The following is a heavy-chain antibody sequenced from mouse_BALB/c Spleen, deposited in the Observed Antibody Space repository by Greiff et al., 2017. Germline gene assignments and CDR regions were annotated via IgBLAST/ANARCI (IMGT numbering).Heavy chain of an antibody. D-gene: IGHD2-3*01. CDR1: GYTFTSYW. CDR3: ARNDGYRGDFDY. V-gene: IGHV1-7*01. J-gene: IGHJ2*01. CDR2: INPSTGYT. Sequence: QVQLQQSGAELAKPGASVKMSCKASGYTFTSYWMHWVKQRPGQGLEWIGYINPSTGYTEYNQKFKDKATLTADKSSSTAYMQLSSLTSEDSAVYYCARNDGYRGDFDYWGQGTTLTVSS.